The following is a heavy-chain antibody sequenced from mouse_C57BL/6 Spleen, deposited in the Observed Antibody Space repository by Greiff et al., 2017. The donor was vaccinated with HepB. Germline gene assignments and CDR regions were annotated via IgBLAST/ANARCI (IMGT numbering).Heavy chain of an antibody. CDR1: GYTFTSYW. CDR2: IHPNSGST. CDR3: ARSRETYYSNYDY. Sequence: VQLQQSGAELVKPGASVKLSCKASGYTFTSYWMHWVKQRPGQGLEWIGMIHPNSGSTNYNEKFKSKATLTVDKSSSTAYMQLSSLTSEDSAVYYCARSRETYYSNYDYWGQGTTLTVSS. D-gene: IGHD2-5*01. J-gene: IGHJ2*01. V-gene: IGHV1-64*01.